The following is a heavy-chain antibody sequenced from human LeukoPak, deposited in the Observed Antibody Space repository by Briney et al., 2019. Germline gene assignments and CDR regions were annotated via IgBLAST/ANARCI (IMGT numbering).Heavy chain of an antibody. D-gene: IGHD2-2*01. Sequence: ASVKVSCKASGFTFTSSAVQWVRQARGQRLEWIGWIVVGSGNTNYAQKFQERVTITSDMSTSTAYMELSSLRSEDTAVYYCAAGYCSSTRCNPGDDYWGQGTLVTVSS. CDR1: GFTFTSSA. CDR2: IVVGSGNT. V-gene: IGHV1-58*01. CDR3: AAGYCSSTRCNPGDDY. J-gene: IGHJ4*02.